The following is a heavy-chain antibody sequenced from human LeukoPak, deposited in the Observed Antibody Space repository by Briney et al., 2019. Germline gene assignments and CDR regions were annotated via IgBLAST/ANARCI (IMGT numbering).Heavy chain of an antibody. D-gene: IGHD6-13*01. CDR2: IYTSGST. CDR1: GGSISSYY. Sequence: SETLSLTRTVSGGSISSYYWSWIRQPAGKGLEWIGRIYTSGSTNYNPSLKSRVTMSVDTSKNQFSLKLSSVTAADTAVYYCAREETAAAINWFDPWGQGTLVTVSS. V-gene: IGHV4-4*07. J-gene: IGHJ5*02. CDR3: AREETAAAINWFDP.